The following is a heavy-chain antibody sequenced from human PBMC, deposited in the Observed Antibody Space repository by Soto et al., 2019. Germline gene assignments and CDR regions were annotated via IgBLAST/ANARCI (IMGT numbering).Heavy chain of an antibody. CDR1: GDTFSFYS. D-gene: IGHD3-10*01. CDR3: TSSYGSGYRAFDY. J-gene: IGHJ4*02. Sequence: QVQLVQSGAEVKKPGSSVRVSCKASGDTFSFYSINWVRQAPGLGLEWMGRINPILSMSNYAQRFQGRVTVTADKSTSTAYMELSILRSEDTAMYYCTSSYGSGYRAFDYWGQGALVTVSS. CDR2: INPILSMS. V-gene: IGHV1-69*02.